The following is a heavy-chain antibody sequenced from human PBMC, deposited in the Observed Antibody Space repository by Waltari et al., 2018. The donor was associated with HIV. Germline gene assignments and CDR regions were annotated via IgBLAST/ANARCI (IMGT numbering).Heavy chain of an antibody. CDR2: ISYDGSNK. V-gene: IGHV3-30*01. CDR3: ARDTGYCSFGSCSYNWLDP. CDR1: GFTFSTSA. D-gene: IGHD2-15*01. Sequence: QVHLVESAGGVVQPGRSLRPSCAAAGFTFSTSASHWRRQAPGKGLEWVALISYDGSNKYYADSVKGRFTISRDNSKNTLYLQMNSLRAEDTSVYYCARDTGYCSFGSCSYNWLDPWGQGTLVSVSS. J-gene: IGHJ5*02.